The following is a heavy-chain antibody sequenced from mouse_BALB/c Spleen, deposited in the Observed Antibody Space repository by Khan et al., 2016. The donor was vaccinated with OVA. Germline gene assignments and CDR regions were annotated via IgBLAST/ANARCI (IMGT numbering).Heavy chain of an antibody. V-gene: IGHV5-17*02. J-gene: IGHJ1*01. CDR1: GFTFSSFG. Sequence: EVELVESGGGLVQPGGSRKLSCAASGFTFSSFGMHWVRQCPEKGLEWVAYISSGSNTIHYADTVKGRFTISRDNSKNTPYLQLTSLRSEDTAMYYCVREECGHWYFDDWGEGTTVTVSA. CDR2: ISSGSNTI. CDR3: VREECGHWYFDD.